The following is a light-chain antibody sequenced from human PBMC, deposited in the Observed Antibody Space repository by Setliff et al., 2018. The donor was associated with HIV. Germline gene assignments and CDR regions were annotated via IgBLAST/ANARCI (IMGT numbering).Light chain of an antibody. J-gene: IGLJ1*01. V-gene: IGLV2-14*01. Sequence: QSVLTQPASVSGSPGQSITISCTGTSSDVGGYNYVSWYQQHPGKAPKLMISDVSKRPSGVSSRFSGSKSGNTASLTISGLQTEDEADYYCSSYTSSSTYVFGTGTKAT. CDR3: SSYTSSSTYV. CDR1: SSDVGGYNY. CDR2: DVS.